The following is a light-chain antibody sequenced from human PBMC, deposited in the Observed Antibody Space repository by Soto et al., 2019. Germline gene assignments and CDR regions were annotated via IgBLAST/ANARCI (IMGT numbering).Light chain of an antibody. CDR1: QSVSSY. V-gene: IGKV3-11*01. Sequence: EMVMTQSPATLSVSPGEGATLSCRASQSVSSYLAWYQQKPGQAPRLLIYDASNRATGIPARFSGSGSGTDFTLTISSLEPEDFAVYYCQQRSNWPRLTFGGGTKVDIK. CDR3: QQRSNWPRLT. J-gene: IGKJ4*01. CDR2: DAS.